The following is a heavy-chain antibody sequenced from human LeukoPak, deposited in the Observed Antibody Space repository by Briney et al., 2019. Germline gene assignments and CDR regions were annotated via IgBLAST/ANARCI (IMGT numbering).Heavy chain of an antibody. CDR2: INHSGST. V-gene: IGHV4-34*01. CDR1: GGSFSGYY. CDR3: ARGQYIAGTAFDI. D-gene: IGHD1-20*01. J-gene: IGHJ3*02. Sequence: SETLSLTCAVYGGSFSGYYWGWIRQPPGKGLEWIGEINHSGSTNYNPSLKSRVAISVDTSKNQFSLKLSSVTAADTAVYYCARGQYIAGTAFDIWGQGTMVTVSS.